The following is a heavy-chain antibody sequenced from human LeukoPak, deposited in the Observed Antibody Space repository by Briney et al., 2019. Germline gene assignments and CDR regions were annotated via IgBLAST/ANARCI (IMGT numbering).Heavy chain of an antibody. D-gene: IGHD2-21*02. V-gene: IGHV4-59*11. Sequence: SETLSLTCTVSGGSISSHYWSWIRQPPGKGLEWIGYIYYSGSTNYNPSLKSRVTISVDTSKNQFSLKLSSVTAADTAVYYCARGERYCGGDCYQIDYWGQGTLVTVSS. CDR2: IYYSGST. J-gene: IGHJ4*02. CDR3: ARGERYCGGDCYQIDY. CDR1: GGSISSHY.